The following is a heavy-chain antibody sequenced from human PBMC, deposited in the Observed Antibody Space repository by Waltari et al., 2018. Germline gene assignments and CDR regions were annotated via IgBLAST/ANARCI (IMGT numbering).Heavy chain of an antibody. D-gene: IGHD3-22*01. Sequence: QVQLVESGGGVVQPGRSLRLSCAASGFTFSSYGRHWVRQAPGKGLGWVAVIWYDGSKKYYAESVKGRFTISRYNSKNTLYLQMNSLRAEDTAVYYCARDSAAYYYDSSGYYPDYWGQGTLVTVSS. CDR1: GFTFSSYG. J-gene: IGHJ4*02. CDR3: ARDSAAYYYDSSGYYPDY. CDR2: IWYDGSKK. V-gene: IGHV3-33*01.